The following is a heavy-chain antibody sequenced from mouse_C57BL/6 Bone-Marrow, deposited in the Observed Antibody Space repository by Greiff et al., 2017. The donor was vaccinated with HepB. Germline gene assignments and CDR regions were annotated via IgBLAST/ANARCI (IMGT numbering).Heavy chain of an antibody. Sequence: VQLQQSGPELVKPGASVKMSCKASGYTFTDYNMHWVKQSHGKSLEWIGYINPNNGGTSYNQKFKGKATLTVNKSSSTAYMELRSLTSEDSAVYYCARGRGQLRLRAAMDYWGQGTSVTVSS. CDR2: INPNNGGT. CDR3: ARGRGQLRLRAAMDY. CDR1: GYTFTDYN. D-gene: IGHD3-2*02. V-gene: IGHV1-22*01. J-gene: IGHJ4*01.